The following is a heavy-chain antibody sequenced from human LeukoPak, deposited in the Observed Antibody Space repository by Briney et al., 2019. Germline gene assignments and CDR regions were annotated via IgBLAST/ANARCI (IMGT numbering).Heavy chain of an antibody. V-gene: IGHV3-74*01. J-gene: IGHJ4*02. CDR1: GFTFSSYW. CDR2: INTDGRST. Sequence: GSLRISCGASGFTFSSYWMHWVRQGPGKGLVWVSRINTDGRSTSYGDSVKGRFTISRDNAKNTLYMQMNSLRAEDTAVYYCVRDVWGDRDSYFDYWGQGTLVTVST. CDR3: VRDVWGDRDSYFDY. D-gene: IGHD2-21*01.